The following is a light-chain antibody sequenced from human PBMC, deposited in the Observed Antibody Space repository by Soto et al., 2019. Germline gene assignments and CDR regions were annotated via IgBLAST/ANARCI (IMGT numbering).Light chain of an antibody. V-gene: IGLV1-51*01. CDR2: DNN. J-gene: IGLJ2*01. Sequence: QSVLTQPPSVSASPGQTVTISCSGSSSNIGNNYLSWYHQLQGTEPKLLIYDNNNRPSGIPDRFSGSKSGTSATLGITGLQTGDEDDYYCGTWDSSLSALVFGGGTKLTVL. CDR3: GTWDSSLSALV. CDR1: SSNIGNNY.